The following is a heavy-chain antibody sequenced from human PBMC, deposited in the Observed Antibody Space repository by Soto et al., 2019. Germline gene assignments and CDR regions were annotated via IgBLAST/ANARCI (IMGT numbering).Heavy chain of an antibody. V-gene: IGHV4-30-2*01. CDR3: ASSQPTVTSYDY. Sequence: QLQLQESGSGLVKPSQTLSLTCAVSGGSISSGGYSWSWIRQPPGKGLEWIGYIYHSGSTYYNPSLKSRVTISVDRSQNQFSLKLSSVTAADTAVYYCASSQPTVTSYDYWGQGTLVTVSS. J-gene: IGHJ4*02. CDR1: GGSISSGGYS. CDR2: IYHSGST. D-gene: IGHD4-17*01.